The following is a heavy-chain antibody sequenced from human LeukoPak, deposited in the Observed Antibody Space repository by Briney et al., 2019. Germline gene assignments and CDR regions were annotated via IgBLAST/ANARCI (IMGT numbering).Heavy chain of an antibody. J-gene: IGHJ4*02. CDR2: IYSSGST. D-gene: IGHD3-22*01. CDR1: GFTVSSNY. V-gene: IGHV3-53*01. Sequence: GGSLRLSCAASGFTVSSNYMTWVRQAPGKGLEWLSVIYSSGSTYYADSVKGRFTISRDNSKNTLYLRMNSLRAEDTAVYYCARIPIVLITSGGYWGQETLVTVSS. CDR3: ARIPIVLITSGGY.